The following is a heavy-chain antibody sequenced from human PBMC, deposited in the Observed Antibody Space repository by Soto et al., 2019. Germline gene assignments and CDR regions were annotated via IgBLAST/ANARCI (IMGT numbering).Heavy chain of an antibody. J-gene: IGHJ3*01. CDR2: INWNGAYS. Sequence: EVLLVESGGNLARPGESLRLSCAASGFKFDDYAFHWVRQAPGKGPEWVSGINWNGAYSGYADSVKGRFTISRDNAGNSGYLQMGTLRPEDTALYYCARVHSSGWYVEPYDAWGQGTMVTVSS. CDR1: GFKFDDYA. V-gene: IGHV3-9*01. CDR3: ARVHSSGWYVEPYDA. D-gene: IGHD6-19*01.